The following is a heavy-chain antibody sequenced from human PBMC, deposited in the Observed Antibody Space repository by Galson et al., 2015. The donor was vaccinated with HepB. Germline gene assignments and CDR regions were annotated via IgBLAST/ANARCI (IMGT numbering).Heavy chain of an antibody. J-gene: IGHJ4*02. D-gene: IGHD1-26*01. CDR2: IKQDGSGK. V-gene: IGHV3-7*01. CDR3: ARDLTVGATLDY. CDR1: GFTFSNYW. Sequence: SLRLSCAASGFTFSNYWMSWVRQAPGKGLEWVANIKQDGSGKYYVDSVKGRFTISRDNAKNSLYLQMNCLRAEDTAVYYCARDLTVGATLDYWGQGTLVTVSS.